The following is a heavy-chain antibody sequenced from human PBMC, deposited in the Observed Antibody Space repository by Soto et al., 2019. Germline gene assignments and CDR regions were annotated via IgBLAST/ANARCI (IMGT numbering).Heavy chain of an antibody. Sequence: PSETLSLTCTVSGGSIGSGGYYWSWIRQHPGKGLEWIGYIYYSGSTYYNPSLKSRVTISVDTSKNQFSLKLSSVTAADTAVYYCARATGYYDSSGNNWFDPWGQGTLVTVSS. J-gene: IGHJ5*02. V-gene: IGHV4-31*03. CDR2: IYYSGST. D-gene: IGHD3-22*01. CDR1: GGSIGSGGYY. CDR3: ARATGYYDSSGNNWFDP.